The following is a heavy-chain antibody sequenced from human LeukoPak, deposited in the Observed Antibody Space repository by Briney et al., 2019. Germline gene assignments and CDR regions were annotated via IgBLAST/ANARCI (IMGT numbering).Heavy chain of an antibody. D-gene: IGHD5-18*01. CDR2: IYYSGST. CDR1: GGSISSGGYS. CDR3: ARGASGYSYG. J-gene: IGHJ4*02. V-gene: IGHV4-31*03. Sequence: PSETLSLTCTVSGGSISSGGYSWSWNRQHPGKGLEWIGYIYYSGSTYYNPSLKSRVTISIDTSKNQFSLKLSSVTAADTAVYYCARGASGYSYGWGQGTLVTVSS.